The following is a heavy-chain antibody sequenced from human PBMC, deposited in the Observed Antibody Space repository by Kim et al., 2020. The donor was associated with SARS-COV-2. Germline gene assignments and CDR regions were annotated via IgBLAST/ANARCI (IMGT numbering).Heavy chain of an antibody. CDR1: GFTFSSYS. CDR3: AREKFLDY. J-gene: IGHJ4*02. CDR2: ISSSSSYI. V-gene: IGHV3-21*01. Sequence: GGSLRLSCAASGFTFSSYSMNWVRQAPGKGLEWVSSISSSSSYIYYVDSVKGRFTISRDNAKNSLYLQMNSLRAEDTAVYYCAREKFLDYWGQGTLVTVS.